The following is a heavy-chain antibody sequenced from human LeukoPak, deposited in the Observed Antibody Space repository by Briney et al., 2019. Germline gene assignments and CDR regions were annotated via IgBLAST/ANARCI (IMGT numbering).Heavy chain of an antibody. CDR2: TYSDGST. CDR1: GFTVSNNY. V-gene: IGHV3-53*01. D-gene: IGHD4-23*01. J-gene: IGHJ3*02. CDR3: ARASGGYGGDAFDI. Sequence: GGSLRLSCTASGFTVSNNYMSWVRQAPGKVLECVSITYSDGSTDYADSVKGRFTISRDNSKNTLYLQMNSLRVEDTAVYYCARASGGYGGDAFDIWGQGTMVTVSS.